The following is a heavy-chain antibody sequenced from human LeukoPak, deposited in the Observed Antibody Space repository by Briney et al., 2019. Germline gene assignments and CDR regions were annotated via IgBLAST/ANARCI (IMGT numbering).Heavy chain of an antibody. V-gene: IGHV1-2*06. CDR2: INPNSGGT. CDR3: ARAYGGVVKVSNWFVP. D-gene: IGHD3-3*01. Sequence: GASVKVSCKASGYTFTGYYMHWVRQAPGQGLEWMGRINPNSGGTNYAQKFQGRVTMTRDTSISTAYMELSRLRSDDTAVYYCARAYGGVVKVSNWFVPWGQGTLVTVSS. CDR1: GYTFTGYY. J-gene: IGHJ5*02.